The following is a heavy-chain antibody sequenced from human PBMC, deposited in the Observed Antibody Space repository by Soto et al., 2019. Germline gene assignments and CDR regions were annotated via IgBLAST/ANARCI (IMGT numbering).Heavy chain of an antibody. CDR3: ATLKSDLGLLGNYFNYFDY. Sequence: ASVKVSCKVSGYTLTELSMHWVRQAPGKGLEWMGGFDPEDADTIYAQKLQGRVTMTEDTSTDTAYMELSNLRSEDTAVYYCATLKSDLGLLGNYFNYFDYWGQGTLVTVSS. CDR2: FDPEDADT. D-gene: IGHD3-16*01. J-gene: IGHJ4*02. V-gene: IGHV1-24*01. CDR1: GYTLTELS.